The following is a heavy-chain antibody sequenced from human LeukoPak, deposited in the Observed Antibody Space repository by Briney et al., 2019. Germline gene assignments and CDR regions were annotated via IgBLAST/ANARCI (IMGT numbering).Heavy chain of an antibody. Sequence: SETLSLTCAVYGGSFGGYYWSWIRQPPGKGLEWIGEINHSGSTNYNPSLKSRVTISVDTSKNQFSLKLSSVTAADTAVYYCARETLYPTFDYWGQGTLVTVSS. CDR2: INHSGST. CDR3: ARETLYPTFDY. V-gene: IGHV4-34*01. CDR1: GGSFGGYY. J-gene: IGHJ4*02. D-gene: IGHD2-8*01.